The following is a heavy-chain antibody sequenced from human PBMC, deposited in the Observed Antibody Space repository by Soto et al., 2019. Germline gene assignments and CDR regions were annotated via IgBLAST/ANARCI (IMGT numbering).Heavy chain of an antibody. CDR1: GFTFSDHH. CDR2: GRNKVNSYTP. D-gene: IGHD2-15*01. CDR3: VRVGYCNGGGWPPLDW. J-gene: IGHJ4*02. Sequence: VQLVESGGGLVQSGGSLRLSCAASGFTFSDHHIDWVRQAPGKGLEWIGRGRNKVNSYTPEYAASVKGRFTISRDDSKNLMHLQMNSLKPEDPAVYYCVRVGYCNGGGWPPLDWWCQGTLVIVSS. V-gene: IGHV3-72*01.